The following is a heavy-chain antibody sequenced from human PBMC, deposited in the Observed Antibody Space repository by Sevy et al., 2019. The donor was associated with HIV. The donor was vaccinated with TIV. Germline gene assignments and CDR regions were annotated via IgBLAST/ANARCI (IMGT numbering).Heavy chain of an antibody. CDR2: ISSSGSTI. D-gene: IGHD3-22*01. Sequence: GGSLRLSCAASGFTFSDYYMSWIRQAPGKGLEWVSYISSSGSTIYYADSVKGRFTISRDNAKNSLYLQMNSLRAEDTAVYYGARDYLAEYYDSSGYFGYWGQGTLVTVSS. CDR1: GFTFSDYY. CDR3: ARDYLAEYYDSSGYFGY. J-gene: IGHJ4*02. V-gene: IGHV3-11*01.